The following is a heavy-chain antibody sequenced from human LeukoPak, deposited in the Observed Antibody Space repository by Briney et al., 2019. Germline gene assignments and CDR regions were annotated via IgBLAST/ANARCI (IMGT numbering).Heavy chain of an antibody. V-gene: IGHV1-69*13. D-gene: IGHD5-18*01. CDR3: AGYSYGYSWFDP. J-gene: IGHJ5*02. CDR2: IIPIFGTT. CDR1: GGTFISYA. Sequence: ASVKVSCKASGGTFISYAISWVRQAPGQGLEWMGGIIPIFGTTNYAQKFQGRVTITADESTSTAYMELSSLRSEDTAVYYCAGYSYGYSWFDPWGQGTLVTVSS.